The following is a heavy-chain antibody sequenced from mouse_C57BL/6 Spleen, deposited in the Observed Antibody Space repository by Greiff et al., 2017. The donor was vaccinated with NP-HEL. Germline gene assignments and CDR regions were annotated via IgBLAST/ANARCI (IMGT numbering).Heavy chain of an antibody. D-gene: IGHD1-1*01. Sequence: QVQLQQSGAELVRPGASVKLSCKASGYTFTSYGLSWVKQRPGQGLEWIGEIYPRSGNTYYNEQFKGKATLTADKSSSTAYMELRSLTSEDSAVYFCAREGNYWAYWGQGTLVTVSA. J-gene: IGHJ3*01. V-gene: IGHV1-81*01. CDR3: AREGNYWAY. CDR1: GYTFTSYG. CDR2: IYPRSGNT.